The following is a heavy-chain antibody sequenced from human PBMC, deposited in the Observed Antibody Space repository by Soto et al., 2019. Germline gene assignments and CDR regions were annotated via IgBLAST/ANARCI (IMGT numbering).Heavy chain of an antibody. D-gene: IGHD3-22*01. CDR3: ARCCSYDSSGYYYPNWFDP. J-gene: IGHJ5*02. V-gene: IGHV4-30-2*01. CDR2: IYHSGNT. Sequence: QLQLQESGSGLVKPSQTLSLTCAVSGGSISSGGYSWSWVRQPPGKGLEWIGYIYHSGNTYYNPSLKSRVTISVGRSKNQFSLKLSSVTAADTAVYYCARCCSYDSSGYYYPNWFDPWGQGTLVTVSS. CDR1: GGSISSGGYS.